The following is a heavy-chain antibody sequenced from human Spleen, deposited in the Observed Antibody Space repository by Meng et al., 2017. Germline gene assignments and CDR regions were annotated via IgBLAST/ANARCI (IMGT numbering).Heavy chain of an antibody. CDR2: INHSGST. Sequence: QVQLQQWGAGLLKPSETLSLTCAVYGGSFSCYYWTWIRQPPGKGLESIGEINHSGSTNYNPSLKSRVTISVDTSKNQFSLNLRSVTAADTAVYYCARGNVATFLGYWGQGTLVTVSS. V-gene: IGHV4-34*01. J-gene: IGHJ4*02. D-gene: IGHD5-12*01. CDR1: GGSFSCYY. CDR3: ARGNVATFLGY.